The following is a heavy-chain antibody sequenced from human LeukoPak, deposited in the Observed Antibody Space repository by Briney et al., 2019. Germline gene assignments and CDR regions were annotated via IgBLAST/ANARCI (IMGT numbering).Heavy chain of an antibody. V-gene: IGHV3-7*01. J-gene: IGHJ4*02. CDR1: GFSFSSHW. Sequence: GGSLRLSCAASGFSFSSHWMAWVRQAPGKGLEWVANIKQDGSEKYYLDSMKGRLTISRDNAKNSLYLQVNSLRVEDTAVYYCASLNYGQVWGSPHYYFDYWGQGILVTVSS. CDR3: ASLNYGQVWGSPHYYFDY. CDR2: IKQDGSEK. D-gene: IGHD3-16*01.